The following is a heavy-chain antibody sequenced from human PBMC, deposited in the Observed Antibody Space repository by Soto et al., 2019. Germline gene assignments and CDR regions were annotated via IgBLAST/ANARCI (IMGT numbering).Heavy chain of an antibody. CDR3: ARVAAGAKRWLVRGWFDP. CDR1: GFTFSSYS. J-gene: IGHJ5*02. V-gene: IGHV3-48*01. D-gene: IGHD6-19*01. CDR2: ISSSSSTI. Sequence: EVQLVESGGGLVQPGGSLRLSCAASGFTFSSYSMNWVRQAPGKGLEWVSYISSSSSTIYYADSVKGRFTISRDNAKNSLYLQMNSLRAEDTAVYYCARVAAGAKRWLVRGWFDPWGQGTLVTVSS.